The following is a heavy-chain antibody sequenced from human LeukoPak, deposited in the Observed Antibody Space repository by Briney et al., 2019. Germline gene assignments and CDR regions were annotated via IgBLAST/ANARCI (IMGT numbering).Heavy chain of an antibody. V-gene: IGHV4-38-2*02. CDR2: IYHSGST. CDR3: ASQGGYYYDSSRPLGY. Sequence: KASETLSLTCTVSGYSISSGYYWGWIRPPPGKGLEWIGSIYHSGSTYYNPSLKSRVTISVDTSKNQFSLKLSSVTAADTAVYYCASQGGYYYDSSRPLGYWGQGTLVTVSS. J-gene: IGHJ4*02. D-gene: IGHD3-22*01. CDR1: GYSISSGYY.